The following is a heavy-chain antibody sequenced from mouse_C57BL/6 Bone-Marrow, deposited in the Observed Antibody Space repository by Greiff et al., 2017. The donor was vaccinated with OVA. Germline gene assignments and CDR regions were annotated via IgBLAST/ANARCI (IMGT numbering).Heavy chain of an antibody. CDR3: ARDYYYGSSLFAD. V-gene: IGHV1-7*01. Sequence: QVQLQQSGAELAKPGASVKLSCKASGYTFTSYWMHWVKQRPGQGLEWIGYINPSSGYTKYNQKFKDKATLTADKSSSTAYMQLRSLSYEDSAVYYCARDYYYGSSLFADWGQGTLVTVSA. CDR1: GYTFTSYW. J-gene: IGHJ3*01. CDR2: INPSSGYT. D-gene: IGHD1-1*01.